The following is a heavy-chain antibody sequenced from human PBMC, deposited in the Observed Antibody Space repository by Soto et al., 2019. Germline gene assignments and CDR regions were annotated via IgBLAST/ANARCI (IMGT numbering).Heavy chain of an antibody. CDR2: INHSGSA. Sequence: SETLSLTCDVYGVSFSGYIWTWIRQTPGKGLQWIGQINHSGSANYNPSLKSRVTISVHTSNSQFSLELSSVTAADTAVYYCARESRRGYCSGGSCYYRNWFDPWGQGTLVTVSS. CDR1: GVSFSGYI. D-gene: IGHD2-15*01. V-gene: IGHV4-34*01. J-gene: IGHJ5*02. CDR3: ARESRRGYCSGGSCYYRNWFDP.